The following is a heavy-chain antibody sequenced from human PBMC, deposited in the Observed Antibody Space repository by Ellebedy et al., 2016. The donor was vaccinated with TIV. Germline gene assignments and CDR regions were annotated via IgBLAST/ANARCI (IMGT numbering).Heavy chain of an antibody. V-gene: IGHV1-18*01. D-gene: IGHD1-26*01. CDR1: GYTFTSYG. CDR2: ISAYNGNT. J-gene: IGHJ3*02. CDR3: ARSPPRWELRAFDI. Sequence: ASVKVSCXASGYTFTSYGISWVRQAPGQGLEWMGWISAYNGNTNYAQKLQGRVTMTTDTSTSTAYMELRSLRSDDTAVYYCARSPPRWELRAFDIWGQGTMVTVSS.